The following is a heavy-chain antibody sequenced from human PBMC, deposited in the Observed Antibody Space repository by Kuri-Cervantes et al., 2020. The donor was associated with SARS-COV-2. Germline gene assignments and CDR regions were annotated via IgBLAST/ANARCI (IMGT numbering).Heavy chain of an antibody. Sequence: GSLRLSCTVSGDSISSSSFYWGWIRQPPGKGLEWIGNINYSANSYYNPSLKSRVTISVDTSNNQLALKLNSMTDADTAVYYCVRVDCSAGTCYRRSFDYWGRGTLVTVSS. CDR2: INYSANS. J-gene: IGHJ4*02. CDR3: VRVDCSAGTCYRRSFDY. CDR1: GDSISSSSFY. D-gene: IGHD2-15*01. V-gene: IGHV4-39*01.